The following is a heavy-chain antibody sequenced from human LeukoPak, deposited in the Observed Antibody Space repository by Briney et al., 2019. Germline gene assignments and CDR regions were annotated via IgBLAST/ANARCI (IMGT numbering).Heavy chain of an antibody. CDR1: GFTFSSYG. V-gene: IGHV3-30*03. CDR3: ARDSSYYAFDY. D-gene: IGHD3-10*01. J-gene: IGHJ4*02. Sequence: PGRSLRLSCAAPGFTFSSYGMHWVRQAPGKGLEWVAVISYDGSNKYYADSVKGRFTISRDNSKNTLYLQMNSLRAEDTAVYYCARDSSYYAFDYWGQGTLVTVSS. CDR2: ISYDGSNK.